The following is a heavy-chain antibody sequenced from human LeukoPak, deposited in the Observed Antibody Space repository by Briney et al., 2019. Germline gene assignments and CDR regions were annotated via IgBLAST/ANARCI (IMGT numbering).Heavy chain of an antibody. J-gene: IGHJ4*02. CDR2: INYRGST. V-gene: IGHV4-39*07. Sequence: TSETLSLTCTVSGGSISSSSYYWGWIRQPPGKGLDWIGIINYRGSTNYNPSLKSRVTISVDTSKNQFSLKLSSVTAADTAVYYCASVRDGYNDYWGQGTLVTVSS. D-gene: IGHD5-24*01. CDR1: GGSISSSSYY. CDR3: ASVRDGYNDY.